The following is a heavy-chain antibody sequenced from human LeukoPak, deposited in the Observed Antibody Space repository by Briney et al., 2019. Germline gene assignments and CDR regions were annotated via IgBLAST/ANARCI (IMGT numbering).Heavy chain of an antibody. CDR2: ISGGGGRT. V-gene: IGHV3-23*01. Sequence: GSLRLSCAASGFAFSSYSMNWIRQAPGKGLEWVSAISGGGGRTYYADSVKGRFTISRDNSKNTLYLQMNSLRAEDTAVYYCAKGTGYCDSSGYDPFVIWGQGTMVTVSS. J-gene: IGHJ3*02. CDR1: GFAFSSYS. D-gene: IGHD3-22*01. CDR3: AKGTGYCDSSGYDPFVI.